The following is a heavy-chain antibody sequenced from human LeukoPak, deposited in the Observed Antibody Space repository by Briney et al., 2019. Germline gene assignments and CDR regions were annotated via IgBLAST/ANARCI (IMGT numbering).Heavy chain of an antibody. V-gene: IGHV4-59*01. J-gene: IGHJ4*02. CDR3: ARVGYCSGGSCQGKYYLDY. CDR2: IYYSGST. Sequence: PSETLSLTCTVSGGSISSYYWSWIRQPPGKGLEWIGYIYYSGSTNYNPSLKSRVTISVDTSKNQFSLKLSSVTAADTAVYYCARVGYCSGGSCQGKYYLDYRGQGTLVTVSS. CDR1: GGSISSYY. D-gene: IGHD2-15*01.